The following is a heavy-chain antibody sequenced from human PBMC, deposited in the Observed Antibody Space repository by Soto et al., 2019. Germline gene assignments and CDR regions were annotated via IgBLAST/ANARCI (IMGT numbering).Heavy chain of an antibody. D-gene: IGHD6-13*01. CDR2: IYYSGST. Sequence: QLQLQESGPGLVKPLETLSLTCTVSGGSISSSSYYWGWIRQPPGKGLEWIGSIYYSGSTYYNPSLKSRVTISVDTSKNQFSLKLSSVTAADTAVYYCARHKAIAAAGTMIGDAFDIWGQGTMVTVSS. V-gene: IGHV4-39*01. CDR3: ARHKAIAAAGTMIGDAFDI. CDR1: GGSISSSSYY. J-gene: IGHJ3*02.